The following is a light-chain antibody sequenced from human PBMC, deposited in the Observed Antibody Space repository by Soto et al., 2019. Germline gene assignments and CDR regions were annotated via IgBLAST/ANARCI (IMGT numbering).Light chain of an antibody. J-gene: IGLJ1*01. CDR1: SSDVGAFNY. V-gene: IGLV2-14*03. CDR3: ASYTTSSTYV. Sequence: QSVLTQPASVSGSPGQSIAISCTGTSSDVGAFNYVSWYQQHPGKAPKFMIFDVSSRPSGVSDRFSGSKSGNTASLTISGLQTEDDADYYCASYTTSSTYVFGTGTKLTVL. CDR2: DVS.